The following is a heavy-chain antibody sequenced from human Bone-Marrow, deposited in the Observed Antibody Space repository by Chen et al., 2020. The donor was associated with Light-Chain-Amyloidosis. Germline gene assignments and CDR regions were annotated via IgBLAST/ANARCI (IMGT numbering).Heavy chain of an antibody. CDR2: IYPDDSDA. V-gene: IGHV5-51*01. CDR1: GYTFPNYW. D-gene: IGHD5-12*01. J-gene: IGHJ4*02. Sequence: EVKLEQSGPEVKKPGESLKISCKGAGYTFPNYWIGWERQMPGKGLEWMGVIYPDDSDARYSPSFEGQVTISADKSITTAYLQWRSLKASDTAMYYCARRRDGYNFDYWGQGTLVTVSS. CDR3: ARRRDGYNFDY.